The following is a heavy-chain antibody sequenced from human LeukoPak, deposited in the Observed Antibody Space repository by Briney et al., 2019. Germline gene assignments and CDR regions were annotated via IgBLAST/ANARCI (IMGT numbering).Heavy chain of an antibody. CDR1: GYTFTGYY. Sequence: GASVKVSCKASGYTFTGYYMHWVRRAPGQGLEWMGSINPNSGSTNYAQKFQGRVTMTRDTSISTAYMELSRLRSDDTAVYYCARGHRWLLKFWGQGTLVTVSS. J-gene: IGHJ4*02. CDR2: INPNSGST. D-gene: IGHD3-22*01. V-gene: IGHV1-2*02. CDR3: ARGHRWLLKF.